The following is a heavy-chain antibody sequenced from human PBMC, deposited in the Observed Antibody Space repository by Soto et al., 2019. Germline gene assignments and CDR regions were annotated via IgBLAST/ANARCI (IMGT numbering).Heavy chain of an antibody. D-gene: IGHD6-13*01. J-gene: IGHJ6*02. CDR1: GFTFSSYA. Sequence: PGGSLRLSCAASGFTFSSYAMSWVRQAQGKGLECVSAISGSGGSTYYADSVKGRFTISRDNSKNTLYLQMNSLRAEDTAVYYCAKDESQAPFRAAAVPYYYYYGMDVWCQGTTVTVAS. CDR3: AKDESQAPFRAAAVPYYYYYGMDV. CDR2: ISGSGGST. V-gene: IGHV3-23*01.